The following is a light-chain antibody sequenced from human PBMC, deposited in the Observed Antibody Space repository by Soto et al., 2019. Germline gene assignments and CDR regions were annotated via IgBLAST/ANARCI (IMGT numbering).Light chain of an antibody. CDR1: QYVGSSF. J-gene: IGKJ2*01. Sequence: EIVLTQSPGILSLSPGERATLYCRASQYVGSSFLAWYQHKPGQAPRLLMYATPGRAPGVPERCSGTGSATDFTLTSNRLEPEDFAGYYCQQTGRTFGPGTKLEIK. V-gene: IGKV3-20*01. CDR3: QQTGRT. CDR2: ATP.